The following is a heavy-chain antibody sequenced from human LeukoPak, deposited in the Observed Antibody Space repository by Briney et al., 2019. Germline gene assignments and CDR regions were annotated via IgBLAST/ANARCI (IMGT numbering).Heavy chain of an antibody. CDR2: IHYSRTT. J-gene: IGHJ5*02. D-gene: IGHD5-12*01. CDR3: ARHDGRGGATMGALAP. V-gene: IGHV4-39*01. Sequence: PSETLSLTCTVSGVSISSGSHHWGWFRQSPGKGLEWIGSIHYSRTTYHNPSLNSRVTISEVTSKNQFSLQLNSVTAADTAVYYCARHDGRGGATMGALAPWGQGSLVTVSS. CDR1: GVSISSGSHH.